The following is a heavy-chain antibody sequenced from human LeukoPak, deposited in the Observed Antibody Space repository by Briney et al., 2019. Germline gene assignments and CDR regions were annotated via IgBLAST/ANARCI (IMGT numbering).Heavy chain of an antibody. J-gene: IGHJ4*02. CDR1: GGSISSYY. V-gene: IGHV4-59*01. CDR3: ARPFSSGWYPYSIGGLWFDY. Sequence: SETLSLTCTVSGGSISSYYWSWTRQPPGKGLEWIGYIYYTGSTKYNPSLKSRVTISVDTSKNQFSPKLSSVTAADTAVYYCARPFSSGWYPYSIGGLWFDYWGQGTLVTVSS. CDR2: IYYTGST. D-gene: IGHD6-19*01.